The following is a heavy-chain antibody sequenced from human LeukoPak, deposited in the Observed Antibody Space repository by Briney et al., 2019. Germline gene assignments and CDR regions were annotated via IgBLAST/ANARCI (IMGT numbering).Heavy chain of an antibody. CDR3: ARGGYDYVWGSYRYLDY. Sequence: PSQTLSLTCTVSGGPISSGGYYWSWIRQHPGKGLEWIGYIYYSGNTYYNPSLKSRVTISVDTSKNQFSLKLSPVTAADTAVYYCARGGYDYVWGSYRYLDYWGQGTLVTVSS. CDR2: IYYSGNT. V-gene: IGHV4-31*03. J-gene: IGHJ4*02. D-gene: IGHD3-16*02. CDR1: GGPISSGGYY.